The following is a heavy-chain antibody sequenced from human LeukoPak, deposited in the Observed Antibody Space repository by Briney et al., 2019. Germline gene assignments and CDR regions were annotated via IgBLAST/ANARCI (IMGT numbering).Heavy chain of an antibody. CDR3: ARARVDSSSSEDY. CDR1: GFTFSSYS. CDR2: ISSSSSYI. D-gene: IGHD6-6*01. V-gene: IGHV3-21*01. Sequence: PGGSLRVSCAASGFTFSSYSMNWVRQAPGKGLEWVSSISSSSSYIYYADSVKGRFTISRDNAKNSLYLQMNSLRAEDTAVYYCARARVDSSSSEDYWGQGTLVTVSS. J-gene: IGHJ4*02.